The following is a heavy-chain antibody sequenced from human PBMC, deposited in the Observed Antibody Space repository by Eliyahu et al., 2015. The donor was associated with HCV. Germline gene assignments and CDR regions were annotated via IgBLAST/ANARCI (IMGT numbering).Heavy chain of an antibody. D-gene: IGHD6-19*01. CDR3: ASGGGGIAVAGTGGWFDP. V-gene: IGHV4-59*01. CDR1: XGXXXTYX. J-gene: IGHJ5*02. Sequence: QVQLQESGPGLVKPSEXLSLTCTVSXGXXXTYXWSWIRQPPGKGLEWIGYXHYRGSTNYNPSXKSRVTISVDTSKNQFSLNRTSXTAADTAVYYCASGGGGIAVAGTGGWFDPWGQGTLVTVSS. CDR2: XHYRGST.